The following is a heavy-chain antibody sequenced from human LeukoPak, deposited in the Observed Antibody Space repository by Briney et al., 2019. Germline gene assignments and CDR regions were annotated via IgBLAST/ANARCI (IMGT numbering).Heavy chain of an antibody. D-gene: IGHD2-15*01. CDR2: ISGSGGST. Sequence: GRSLRLSCAASGFTFSSYGMSWVRHAPGKGLEWVSAISGSGGSTYYADSVKGRFTISRDNSKNTLYLQMNSLRAEDTAVYDCAKISVVVAAMSPGYWGQGTLVTVSS. V-gene: IGHV3-23*01. J-gene: IGHJ4*02. CDR1: GFTFSSYG. CDR3: AKISVVVAAMSPGY.